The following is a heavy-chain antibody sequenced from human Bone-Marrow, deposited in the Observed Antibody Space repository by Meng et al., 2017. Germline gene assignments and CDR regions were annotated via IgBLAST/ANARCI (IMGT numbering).Heavy chain of an antibody. V-gene: IGHV1-69*01. CDR2: IITIFGTA. D-gene: IGHD1-26*01. CDR1: GSTFSSYA. Sequence: QVRVGASGAALHDPGSSVKGSGKAAGSTFSSYASRCVRQAPGQGLEWMGGIITIFGTANYAQKFQGRVTIPADQSTSTAYMELSSLRSEDTAVYYCARVVGYSGSYELDPWGQGTLVTVSS. J-gene: IGHJ5*02. CDR3: ARVVGYSGSYELDP.